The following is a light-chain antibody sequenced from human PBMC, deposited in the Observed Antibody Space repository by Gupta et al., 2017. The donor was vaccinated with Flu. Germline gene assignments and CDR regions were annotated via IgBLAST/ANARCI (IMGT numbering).Light chain of an antibody. CDR1: RSDVGRYNL. CDR3: CAYAGTGILT. V-gene: IGLV2-23*02. Sequence: QSALTQPASLSGPPGQSISITCAGTRSDVGRYNLVSWYQQSPGKAPKLIIFEVNKRPSGISDRFSGSKSGNTASLTISGLQPEDEGDFFCCAYAGTGILTFGGGTKVTVL. CDR2: EVN. J-gene: IGLJ3*02.